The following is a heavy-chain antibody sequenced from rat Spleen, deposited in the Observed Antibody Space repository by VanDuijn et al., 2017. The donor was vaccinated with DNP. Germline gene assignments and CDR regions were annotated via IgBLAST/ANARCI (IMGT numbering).Heavy chain of an antibody. J-gene: IGHJ3*01. V-gene: IGHV5-20*01. CDR1: GFTFSDCY. D-gene: IGHD1-6*01. Sequence: EVQVVESGGGLVQPGRSLKLSCAASGFTFSDCYMAWVRQAPTKGLEWVASISNDGGSTYYRDSVKDRFTISRDNAKSSLYLHMNSLKSEDTATYYCARQRVMYTTATGFAYWGQGTLVTVSS. CDR2: ISNDGGST. CDR3: ARQRVMYTTATGFAY.